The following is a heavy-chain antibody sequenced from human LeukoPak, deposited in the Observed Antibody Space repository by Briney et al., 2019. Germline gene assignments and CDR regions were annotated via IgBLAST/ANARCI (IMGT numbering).Heavy chain of an antibody. CDR2: IKQDGSEK. V-gene: IGHV3-7*01. J-gene: IGHJ4*02. CDR3: ASPIVVVPAARGGFDY. Sequence: GGSLRLSCAASGFTFSYYWMSWVRQAPGKGLEWVANIKQDGSEKYYVDSVKGRFTISRDNAKNSLYLQMNSLRAEDTAVYYCASPIVVVPAARGGFDYWGQGTLVTVSS. D-gene: IGHD2-2*01. CDR1: GFTFSYYW.